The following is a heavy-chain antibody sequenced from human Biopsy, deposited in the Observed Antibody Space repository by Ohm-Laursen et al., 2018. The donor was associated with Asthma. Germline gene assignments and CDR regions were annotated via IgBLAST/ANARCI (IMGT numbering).Heavy chain of an antibody. D-gene: IGHD3-22*01. V-gene: IGHV4-61*01. J-gene: IGHJ4*02. Sequence: SETLSLTCTVSGGSVSSGSFYWNWIRQPPGKGLEWIGYISYSGSTNYNPSLKGRVTISVYTSKNQFSLKLSSVTAADTAVYYCARAQDYYDSRGYYRSFDYWGQGTLVTVSS. CDR3: ARAQDYYDSRGYYRSFDY. CDR2: ISYSGST. CDR1: GGSVSSGSFY.